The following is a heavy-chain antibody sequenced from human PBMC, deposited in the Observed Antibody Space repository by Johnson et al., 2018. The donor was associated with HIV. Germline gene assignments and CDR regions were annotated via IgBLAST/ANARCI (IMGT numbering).Heavy chain of an antibody. V-gene: IGHV3-30*19. CDR3: ASVDTAMVDTFDI. CDR1: GFTFSSYG. Sequence: QVQLVESGGGVVQPGGSLRLSCAASGFTFSSYGMHWVRQAPGKGLEWVAFLSYDGSNKYYADSVKGRFTISRDNSKNTLYLQMNSLRIEDTAVYYCASVDTAMVDTFDIWGQGTMVTVSS. J-gene: IGHJ3*02. D-gene: IGHD5-18*01. CDR2: LSYDGSNK.